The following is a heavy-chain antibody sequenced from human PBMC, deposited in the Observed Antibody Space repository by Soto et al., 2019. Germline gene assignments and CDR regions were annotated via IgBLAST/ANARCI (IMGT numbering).Heavy chain of an antibody. V-gene: IGHV1-18*01. CDR3: ASLRYSPDMVRGVIISSTHYGMDV. D-gene: IGHD3-10*01. CDR2: ISAYNGNT. CDR1: GYTFTSYG. J-gene: IGHJ6*02. Sequence: ASVTVSCKASGYTFTSYGISWVRQAPGQGLEWMGWISAYNGNTNYAQKLQGRVTMTTDTSTSTAYMELRSLRSDDTAVYYCASLRYSPDMVRGVIISSTHYGMDVWGQGTTVTVSS.